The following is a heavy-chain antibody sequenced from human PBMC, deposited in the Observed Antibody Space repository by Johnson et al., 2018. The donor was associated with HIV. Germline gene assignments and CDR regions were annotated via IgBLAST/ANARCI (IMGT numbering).Heavy chain of an antibody. CDR2: ISYDGSNK. CDR1: AFTFRSYS. D-gene: IGHD1-26*01. V-gene: IGHV3-30-3*01. Sequence: QVQLVESGGGVVQPGRSLRLSCAASAFTFRSYSMHWVRQAPGKGLEWVAVISYDGSNKYYADSVKGRFTISRDNAKNSLYLQMNNLRAEDTALYYCARRWELHSNAFDIWGQGTMVTVSS. J-gene: IGHJ3*02. CDR3: ARRWELHSNAFDI.